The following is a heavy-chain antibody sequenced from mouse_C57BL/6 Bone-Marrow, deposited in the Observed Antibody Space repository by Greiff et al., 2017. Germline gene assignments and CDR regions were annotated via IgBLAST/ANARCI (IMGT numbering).Heavy chain of an antibody. D-gene: IGHD2-5*01. CDR1: GYTFTSYW. CDR2: IYPGSGST. V-gene: IGHV1-55*01. CDR3: ARPYYSNYWYFDV. J-gene: IGHJ1*03. Sequence: QVQLKQPGAELVKPGASVKMSCKASGYTFTSYWITWVKQRPGQGLEWIGDIYPGSGSTNYNDKFKSKATLTVDTSSSTAYMPLSSLTSEDSAVYYCARPYYSNYWYFDVWGTGTTGTVSS.